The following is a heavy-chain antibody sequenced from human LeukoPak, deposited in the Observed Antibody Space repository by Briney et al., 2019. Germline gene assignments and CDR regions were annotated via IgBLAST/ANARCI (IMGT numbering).Heavy chain of an antibody. Sequence: GASVKVSCKASGYTFTGYYMHWARQAPGQGLEWMGRINPNSGGTNYAQKFQGRVTMTRDTSISTAYMELSRLRSDDTAVYYCARAYCSGGSCYPAWFDPWGQGTLVTVSS. V-gene: IGHV1-2*06. D-gene: IGHD2-15*01. CDR3: ARAYCSGGSCYPAWFDP. CDR2: INPNSGGT. J-gene: IGHJ5*02. CDR1: GYTFTGYY.